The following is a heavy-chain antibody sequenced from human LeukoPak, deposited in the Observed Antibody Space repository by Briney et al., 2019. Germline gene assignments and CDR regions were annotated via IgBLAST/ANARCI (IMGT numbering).Heavy chain of an antibody. V-gene: IGHV1-3*01. CDR2: INADTGNT. CDR1: GYIFNNYA. CDR3: ARGGSGGTVGYFDY. Sequence: ASVKVSCKASGYIFNNYAIHWVRQAPGQRLEWMGWINADTGNTKYSQKVQGRVTITRDTSASTAYMELSSLRSEDTAVYYCARGGSGGTVGYFDYWDQGTLVTVSS. J-gene: IGHJ4*02. D-gene: IGHD3-10*01.